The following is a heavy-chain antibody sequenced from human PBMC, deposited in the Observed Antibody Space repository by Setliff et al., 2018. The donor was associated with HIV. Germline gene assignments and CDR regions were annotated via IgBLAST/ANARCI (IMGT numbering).Heavy chain of an antibody. CDR2: IYPGDSDT. V-gene: IGHV5-51*01. CDR1: GYSFTSYW. J-gene: IGHJ4*02. Sequence: LKISCKGSGYSFTSYWIGWVRQMPGKGLEWMGIIYPGDSDTRYSPSFQGQVTISADKSISTAYLQWSSLKASDTAMYYCVRYIGAAAGYIDHWGQGTLVTVSS. CDR3: VRYIGAAAGYIDH. D-gene: IGHD6-25*01.